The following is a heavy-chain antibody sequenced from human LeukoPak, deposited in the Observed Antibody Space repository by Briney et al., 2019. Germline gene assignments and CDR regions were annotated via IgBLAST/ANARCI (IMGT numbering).Heavy chain of an antibody. CDR3: ARASSDYFDC. J-gene: IGHJ4*02. CDR2: IYYSGST. D-gene: IGHD1-26*01. V-gene: IGHV4-39*07. CDR1: GGSISSSSYY. Sequence: SETLSLTCTVSGGSISSSSYYWGWIRQPPGKGLEWIGSIYYSGSTYYNPSLKSRVTISVDTSKNQFSLKLSSVTAADTAVYYCARASSDYFDCWGQGTLVTVSS.